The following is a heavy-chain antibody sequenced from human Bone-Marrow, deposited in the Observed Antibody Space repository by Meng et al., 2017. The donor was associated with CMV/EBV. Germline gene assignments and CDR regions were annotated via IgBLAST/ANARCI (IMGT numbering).Heavy chain of an antibody. J-gene: IGHJ3*02. V-gene: IGHV3-23*01. CDR1: GFTFSSYA. Sequence: GESLKISCAASGFTFSSYAMNWVRQSPGKGLEWLLVISGSGDSTYYADSVKGRFTVSRDNAKKSLYLQMNSLRAEDTAVYYCARDAPNDYGDHGAFDIWGQGTMVTVSS. CDR3: ARDAPNDYGDHGAFDI. CDR2: ISGSGDST. D-gene: IGHD4-17*01.